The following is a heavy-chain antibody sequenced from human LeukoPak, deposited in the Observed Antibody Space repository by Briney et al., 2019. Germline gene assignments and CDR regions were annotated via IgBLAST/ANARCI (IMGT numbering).Heavy chain of an antibody. CDR2: ISWDGGST. D-gene: IGHD5-24*01. CDR1: GFTFDDYT. J-gene: IGHJ4*02. V-gene: IGHV3-43*01. Sequence: PGGSLRLSCAASGFTFDDYTMHWVRQAPGKGLEWVSLISWDGGSTYYADSVKGRFTISRDNSKNSLYLQMNSLRTEDTALYYCAKTPRRDNYYFDYWGQGTLVTVSS. CDR3: AKTPRRDNYYFDY.